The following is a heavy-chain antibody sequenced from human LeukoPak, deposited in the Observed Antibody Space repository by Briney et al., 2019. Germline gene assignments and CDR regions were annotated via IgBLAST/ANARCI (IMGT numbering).Heavy chain of an antibody. Sequence: GGSLRLSCAASGFAFSSYAMHWVRQAPGKGLEWVAIISYDEINEDYAEYVKGRFTISRDNFKNTLYLQMNSLSAEDTAVYYCAGDISTGWSIKYYFDYWGQGTLVTVSS. J-gene: IGHJ4*02. V-gene: IGHV3-30*04. CDR2: ISYDEINE. CDR3: AGDISTGWSIKYYFDY. CDR1: GFAFSSYA. D-gene: IGHD2-2*01.